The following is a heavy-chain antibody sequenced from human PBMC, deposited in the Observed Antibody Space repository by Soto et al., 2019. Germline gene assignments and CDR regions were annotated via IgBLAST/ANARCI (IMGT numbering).Heavy chain of an antibody. CDR3: ARLGITMVRGVIPNWLDP. CDR2: FYNNGRS. CDR1: GDSISSYF. V-gene: IGHV4-59*08. J-gene: IGHJ5*02. D-gene: IGHD3-10*01. Sequence: PSETLSLTCTVSGDSISSYFWSWIRQPPGKGLEWIGYFYNNGRSSYNPSLKSRITISVDTSKNHLSLRLSSVTAAYTAVYYCARLGITMVRGVIPNWLDPWGQGPLV.